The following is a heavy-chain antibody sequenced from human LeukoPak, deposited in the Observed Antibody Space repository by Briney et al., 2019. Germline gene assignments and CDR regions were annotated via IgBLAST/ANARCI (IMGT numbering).Heavy chain of an antibody. CDR3: AKDMFHGSGSYFDY. CDR1: GFTFNDYS. J-gene: IGHJ4*02. Sequence: GGSLRLSCAASGFTFNDYSMHWVRQIPGKGLEWVSGISWNSGSIGYADSVKGRFTISRDNAKNSLYLQMNSLRAEDTALYYCAKDMFHGSGSYFDYWGQGTLVTVSS. V-gene: IGHV3-9*01. CDR2: ISWNSGSI. D-gene: IGHD3-10*01.